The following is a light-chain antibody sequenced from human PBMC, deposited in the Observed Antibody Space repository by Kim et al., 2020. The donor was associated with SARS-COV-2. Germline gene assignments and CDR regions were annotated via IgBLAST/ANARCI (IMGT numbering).Light chain of an antibody. J-gene: IGKJ4*01. CDR1: QSVSTN. V-gene: IGKV3-15*01. CDR2: GAS. CDR3: QQYNDWPRALT. Sequence: ETVMTQSPATLSVSPGERATLSCRASQSVSTNLAWYQQKPGQAPRLLIYGASTRAPGIPTRFSGSGSGTEFILTISSLQSEDSAVYYCQQYNDWPRALTFGGGTKLEI.